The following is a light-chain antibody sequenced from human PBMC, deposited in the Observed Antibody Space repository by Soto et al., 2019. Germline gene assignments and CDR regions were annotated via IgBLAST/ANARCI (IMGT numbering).Light chain of an antibody. CDR2: SNN. V-gene: IGLV1-44*01. CDR1: SSNIGSNT. Sequence: QLVLTQPPSASGTPGQRVTISCSGSSSNIGSNTVNWYQQLPGTAPKLLIYSNNQRPSGVPDRFSGSKSGTSASLAISGLQSEDEADYYCAAWDDSLNGRYVFGPGTKLTVL. CDR3: AAWDDSLNGRYV. J-gene: IGLJ1*01.